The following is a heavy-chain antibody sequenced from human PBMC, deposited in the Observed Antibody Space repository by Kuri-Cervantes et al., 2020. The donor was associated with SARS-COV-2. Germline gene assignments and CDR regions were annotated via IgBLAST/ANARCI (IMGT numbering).Heavy chain of an antibody. CDR1: GGSFSGYY. J-gene: IGHJ5*02. D-gene: IGHD2-2*02. CDR2: INHSGST. CDR3: ARVGDIVVVPAAITA. Sequence: SQTLSLTCAVYGGSFSGYYWSWIRQPPGKGLEWIGEINHSGSTNYNPSLKSRVTISVDTSKNQFSLKLSSVTAADTAVYYCARVGDIVVVPAAITAWGQGTRVTVSS. V-gene: IGHV4-34*01.